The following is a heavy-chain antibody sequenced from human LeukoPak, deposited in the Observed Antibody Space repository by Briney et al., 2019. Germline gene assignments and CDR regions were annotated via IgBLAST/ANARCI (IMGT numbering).Heavy chain of an antibody. D-gene: IGHD5-18*01. CDR3: ARARGYSYGYSDY. CDR2: ISSSSSII. V-gene: IGHV3-48*01. J-gene: IGHJ4*02. Sequence: GGSLRLSCSASGFTFSSYSMNWVRQAPGKGLQWVSYISSSSSIIDYADSVKGRFTISRDNAKNSLYLQMNSLRAEDTAVYYCARARGYSYGYSDYWGQGTLVTVSS. CDR1: GFTFSSYS.